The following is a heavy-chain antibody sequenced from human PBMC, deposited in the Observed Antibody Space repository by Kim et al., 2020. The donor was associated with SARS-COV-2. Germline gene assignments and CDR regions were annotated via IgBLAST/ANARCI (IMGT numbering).Heavy chain of an antibody. J-gene: IGHJ3*02. CDR1: GFIFSSYW. CDR3: ARDLRGEPFDI. Sequence: GGSLRLSCSASGFIFSSYWMSWVRQAPGKGLEWVAYIQENGREKYYVDSVRGRFTISRDNAKNLLYLQMNSLRAEDTAVYYCARDLRGEPFDIWGQGTMVNVSS. CDR2: IQENGREK. V-gene: IGHV3-7*01. D-gene: IGHD3-16*01.